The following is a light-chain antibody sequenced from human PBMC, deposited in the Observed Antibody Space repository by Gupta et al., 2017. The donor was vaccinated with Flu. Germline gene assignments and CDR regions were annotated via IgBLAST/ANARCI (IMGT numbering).Light chain of an antibody. CDR3: MIWNNSAYV. CDR1: SGIDLGTYR. J-gene: IGLJ1*01. V-gene: IGLV5-45*02. Sequence: QAVLPPPSSLSASPGTSARLTCTFRSGIDLGTYRLYWYRQQPGSTPQYLLRYKSDSDKQQASGVPSRFSGSKDASATAGILLISGLHAEDEDYYYGMIWNNSAYVFGAGTKVTVL. CDR2: YKSDSDK.